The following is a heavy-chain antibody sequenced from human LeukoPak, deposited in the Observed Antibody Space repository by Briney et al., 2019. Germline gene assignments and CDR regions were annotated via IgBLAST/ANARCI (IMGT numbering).Heavy chain of an antibody. Sequence: GGSLRLSCVGSGFTFRSHAMSWVRQAPEKGLEFVSGICENGGTTYYADSVKGRFSISRDNSKNTLYLQMDSLRGEDTAVYYCAKDFRIGYSAHFDYWGQGALVTVSS. CDR3: AKDFRIGYSAHFDY. CDR2: ICENGGTT. CDR1: GFTFRSHA. D-gene: IGHD2-21*01. J-gene: IGHJ4*02. V-gene: IGHV3-23*01.